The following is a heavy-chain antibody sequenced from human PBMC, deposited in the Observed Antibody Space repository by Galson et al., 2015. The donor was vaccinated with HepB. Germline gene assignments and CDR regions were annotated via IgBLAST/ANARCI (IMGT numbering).Heavy chain of an antibody. J-gene: IGHJ6*03. CDR1: GITFGDYA. D-gene: IGHD3-3*01. CDR2: IRSKAYGGTT. Sequence: SLRLSCASSGITFGDYAMSWFRQAPGKGLEWVGFIRSKAYGGTTEYAASVKGRFTISRDDSKSIAYLQMNSLKTDDTAVYYCTRSGYSVSVRYYYMDVWGKGTTVIVSS. CDR3: TRSGYSVSVRYYYMDV. V-gene: IGHV3-49*03.